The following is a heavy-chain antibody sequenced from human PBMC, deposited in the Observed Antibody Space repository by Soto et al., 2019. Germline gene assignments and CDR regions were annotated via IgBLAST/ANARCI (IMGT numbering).Heavy chain of an antibody. Sequence: SETLSLTCNVSGGSINTYYWSWMPQPPGKGLEWIGYIYYSATTTYNPSLKSRVTMSVDTSKNQFSLKLSSVTAADTAVYYCARGGRAVYYYNLGVWGKGATVTVSS. CDR3: ARGGRAVYYYNLGV. CDR2: IYYSATT. J-gene: IGHJ6*03. CDR1: GGSINTYY. V-gene: IGHV4-59*01.